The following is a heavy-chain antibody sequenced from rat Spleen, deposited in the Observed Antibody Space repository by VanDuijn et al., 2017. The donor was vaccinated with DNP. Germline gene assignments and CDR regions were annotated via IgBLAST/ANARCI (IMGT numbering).Heavy chain of an antibody. J-gene: IGHJ2*01. D-gene: IGHD5-1*01. CDR2: VTNAGST. Sequence: EVLFQESGPGLVKPSQSLSLTCSVTGFSITNNFKWSWIRKFPGNRLEWMGYVTNAGSTDYNPSLKSRNSITIDTSKNQFFLQLKSVTTEDTATYYCAIQLGVFDYWDQGVMVTVSS. V-gene: IGHV3-3*01. CDR1: GFSITNNFK. CDR3: AIQLGVFDY.